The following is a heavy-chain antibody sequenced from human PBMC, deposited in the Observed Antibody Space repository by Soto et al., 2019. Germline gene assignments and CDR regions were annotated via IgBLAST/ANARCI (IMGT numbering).Heavy chain of an antibody. D-gene: IGHD4-4*01. J-gene: IGHJ6*02. CDR3: AREHTVAYYYYGMDV. V-gene: IGHV1-18*01. CDR1: GYTFTSYG. Sequence: ASVKVSCKASGYTFTSYGISWVRQAPGQGLEWMGWISAYNGNTNYAQKLQGRVTMTTDTSTSTAYMELRSLRSDDTAVYYCAREHTVAYYYYGMDVWGQGTTVTVSS. CDR2: ISAYNGNT.